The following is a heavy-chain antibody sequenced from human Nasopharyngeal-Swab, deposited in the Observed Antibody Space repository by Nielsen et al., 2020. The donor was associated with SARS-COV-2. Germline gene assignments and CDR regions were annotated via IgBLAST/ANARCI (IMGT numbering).Heavy chain of an antibody. CDR1: GFTFSNYW. J-gene: IGHJ4*02. CDR2: IYSAGQT. V-gene: IGHV3-53*01. CDR3: ARGVGVDDFWSGRFDY. D-gene: IGHD3-3*01. Sequence: GGSLRLSCAASGFTFSNYWMHWVRQAPGKGLEWVSVIYSAGQTNYADSVKGRFTISRDNSKNTLYLQMNSLRAEDTAVYYCARGVGVDDFWSGRFDYWGQGTLVTVSS.